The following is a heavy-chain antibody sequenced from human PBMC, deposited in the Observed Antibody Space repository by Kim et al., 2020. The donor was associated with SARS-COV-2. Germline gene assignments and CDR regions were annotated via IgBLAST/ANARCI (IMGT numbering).Heavy chain of an antibody. D-gene: IGHD6-19*01. CDR2: T. J-gene: IGHJ4*02. V-gene: IGHV4-59*09. Sequence: TNYSPSLNRRVTISEDLSTNQFSLKLSSVTAADTAVYYCARGQWVPVFDCWGRGTLVTVSS. CDR3: ARGQWVPVFDC.